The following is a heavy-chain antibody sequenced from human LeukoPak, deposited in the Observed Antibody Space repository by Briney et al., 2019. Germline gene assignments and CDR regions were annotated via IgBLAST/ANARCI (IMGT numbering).Heavy chain of an antibody. Sequence: GGSLRLSCAASGFTFSSFWMSWVRQAPGKGLEWVANIKQDGSERYYVDSVKGRFTISRDNAKNSLYVQMNSLRAEDTAIYHCARTLGSSSTSSALDYWGQGTLVTVSS. CDR3: ARTLGSSSTSSALDY. D-gene: IGHD2-2*01. J-gene: IGHJ4*02. V-gene: IGHV3-7*01. CDR2: IKQDGSER. CDR1: GFTFSSFW.